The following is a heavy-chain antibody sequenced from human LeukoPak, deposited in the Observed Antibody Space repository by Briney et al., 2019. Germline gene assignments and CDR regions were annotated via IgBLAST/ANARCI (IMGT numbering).Heavy chain of an antibody. CDR1: GFTFSNSA. J-gene: IGHJ4*02. V-gene: IGHV3-23*01. CDR2: ISADGGGT. D-gene: IGHD3-16*01. CDR3: AKGDGEVNSWLDS. Sequence: GGSLRLSCAASGFTFSNSAMSWVRQAPGKGLEWVSVISADGGGTYYADSVKGRFTISRDNSKNTLYLRMNSLRVEDTAVYYCAKGDGEVNSWLDSWGQGTLVTVSS.